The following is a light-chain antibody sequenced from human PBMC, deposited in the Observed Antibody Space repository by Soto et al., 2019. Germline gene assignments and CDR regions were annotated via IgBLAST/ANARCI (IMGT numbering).Light chain of an antibody. CDR3: QQLNSYPST. J-gene: IGKJ5*01. CDR2: DAS. Sequence: DIQLTQSPSFLSSSAGDRVTITCRASQGISSYLAWYQQKPGKAPNLLIHDASTLVSGVPSRFSGSRSGTEFTLTISSLQPEDFATYYCQQLNSYPSTFGQGTRLE. CDR1: QGISSY. V-gene: IGKV1-9*01.